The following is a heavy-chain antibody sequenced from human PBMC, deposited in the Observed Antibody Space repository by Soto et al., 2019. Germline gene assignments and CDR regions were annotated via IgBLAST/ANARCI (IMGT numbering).Heavy chain of an antibody. CDR3: VAATAHYYYYYMDV. CDR1: GYTFTSYD. J-gene: IGHJ6*03. Sequence: GASVKVSCKASGYTFTSYDINWVRQATGQGLEWMGWMNPNSGNTGYAQKFQGRVTMTRNTSISTAYMELSSLRSEDTAVYYCVAATAHYYYYYMDVWGKGTTVTVSS. CDR2: MNPNSGNT. D-gene: IGHD5-18*01. V-gene: IGHV1-8*01.